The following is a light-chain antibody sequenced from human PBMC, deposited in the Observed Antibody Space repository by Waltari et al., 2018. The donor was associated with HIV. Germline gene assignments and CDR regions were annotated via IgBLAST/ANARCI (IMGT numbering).Light chain of an antibody. CDR2: GAS. J-gene: IGKJ4*01. CDR1: PSVGSA. Sequence: EIVMTQSPATLSVSPGARVALSCRASPSVGSALAWYQQKPGQVPRLLIYGASTRATGVPARFSGSGSETEFTLTISSLQSEDFAVYYCQQYNKWPLTFGGGTKVEIK. V-gene: IGKV3-15*01. CDR3: QQYNKWPLT.